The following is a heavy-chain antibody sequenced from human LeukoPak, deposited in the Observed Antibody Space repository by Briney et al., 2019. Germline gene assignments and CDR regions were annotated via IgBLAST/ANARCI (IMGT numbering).Heavy chain of an antibody. CDR1: GGTLSSYA. Sequence: SVKVSCKASGGTLSSYAISWVRQAPGQGLEWMGRIIPILGIANYAQKFQGRVTITADKSTSTAYMELSSLRSEDTAVYYCARERIAAAGHNWFDPWGQGTLVTVSS. D-gene: IGHD6-13*01. CDR2: IIPILGIA. CDR3: ARERIAAAGHNWFDP. J-gene: IGHJ5*02. V-gene: IGHV1-69*04.